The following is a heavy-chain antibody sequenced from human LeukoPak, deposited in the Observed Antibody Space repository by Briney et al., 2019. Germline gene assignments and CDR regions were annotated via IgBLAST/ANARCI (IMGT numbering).Heavy chain of an antibody. CDR1: GYTFTGYF. Sequence: ASVKVSCKASGYTFTGYFMHWVRQAPGQGLEWMGWINPNSGGTNYAQKFQGRVTMTRDTSISTAYMELSRLRSDDTAVYYCARGGDGADSGYGESWGQGTLVTVSS. D-gene: IGHD5-12*01. V-gene: IGHV1-2*02. CDR3: ARGGDGADSGYGES. J-gene: IGHJ4*02. CDR2: INPNSGGT.